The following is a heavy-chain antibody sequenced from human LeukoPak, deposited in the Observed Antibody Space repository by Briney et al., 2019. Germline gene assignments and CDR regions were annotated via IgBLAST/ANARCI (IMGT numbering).Heavy chain of an antibody. CDR2: LYSGGNT. Sequence: GGSLRLSCAASGFTFSSYAMSWVRQAPGKGLEWVSVLYSGGNTYYAASVKGRFTISRDNSKNTLYLQMNSLRAEDTAVYYCARYDGGSGPFDYWGQGTLVTVSS. J-gene: IGHJ4*02. CDR1: GFTFSSYA. V-gene: IGHV3-53*01. CDR3: ARYDGGSGPFDY. D-gene: IGHD3-10*01.